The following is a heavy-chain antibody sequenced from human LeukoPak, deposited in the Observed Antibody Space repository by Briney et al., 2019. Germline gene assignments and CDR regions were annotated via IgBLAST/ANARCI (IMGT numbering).Heavy chain of an antibody. Sequence: SETLSLTCAVYGVSFSGYYWSWIRQPPGKGLEWIGEINHSGSTSYNPSLKSRVTISVDTSKNQFSLKLSSVTAADTAVYYCARGLSYYDFWSGYYTGYYGMDVWGQGTTVTVSS. J-gene: IGHJ6*02. CDR1: GVSFSGYY. V-gene: IGHV4-34*01. D-gene: IGHD3-3*01. CDR3: ARGLSYYDFWSGYYTGYYGMDV. CDR2: INHSGST.